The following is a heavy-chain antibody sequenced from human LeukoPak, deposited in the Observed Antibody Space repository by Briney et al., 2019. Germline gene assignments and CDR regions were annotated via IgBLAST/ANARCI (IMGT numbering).Heavy chain of an antibody. CDR1: GGSISSGDYY. Sequence: SETLSLTCTVSGGSISSGDYYWSWIRQPPGKGLEWIGYIYYSGSTYYNPSLKSRVTISVDTYKNQFSLKLSSVTAADTAVYYCAREVIERGSNAFDIWGQGTMVTVPS. V-gene: IGHV4-30-4*01. CDR3: AREVIERGSNAFDI. CDR2: IYYSGST. J-gene: IGHJ3*02. D-gene: IGHD3-22*01.